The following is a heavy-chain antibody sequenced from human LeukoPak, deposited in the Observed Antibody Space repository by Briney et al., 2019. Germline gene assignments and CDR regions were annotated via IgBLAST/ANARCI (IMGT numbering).Heavy chain of an antibody. CDR1: GYTFTSYA. V-gene: IGHV1-3*01. Sequence: ASVKVSCKASGYTFTSYAMHWVRQAPGQRLEWMGWINAGNGNTKYSQEFQGRVTMTRDTSISTAYMELSRLRSDDTAVYYCARGSPPKRGDYWGQGTLVTVSS. CDR2: INAGNGNT. CDR3: ARGSPPKRGDY. J-gene: IGHJ4*02.